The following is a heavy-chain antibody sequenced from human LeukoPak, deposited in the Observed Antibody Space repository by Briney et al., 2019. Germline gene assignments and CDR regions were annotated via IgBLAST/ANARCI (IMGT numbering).Heavy chain of an antibody. D-gene: IGHD3-22*01. Sequence: SQTLSLTCGISGDSVSSNSATRNWIGQSPSRGLEWLGRTYYRSKWSNDYAVSVKSRITINPDTSKNQFSLQLNSVTPEDTAVYYCARGIADSTGYYYVDYWGQGTLVTVSS. CDR2: TYYRSKWSN. J-gene: IGHJ4*02. V-gene: IGHV6-1*01. CDR1: GDSVSSNSAT. CDR3: ARGIADSTGYYYVDY.